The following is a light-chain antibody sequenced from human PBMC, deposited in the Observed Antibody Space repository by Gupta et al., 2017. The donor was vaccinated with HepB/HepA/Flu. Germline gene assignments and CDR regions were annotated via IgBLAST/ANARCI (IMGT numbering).Light chain of an antibody. CDR2: RAS. CDR3: QQYNSYSGMCS. Sequence: DIQLTQSPSTLPASVGDRVTITCRASQSISTWLAWYQQKPGKAPNLLIYRASTLESGVPSRFSGSGSGTEFTLTISSLQPDDFATYYCQQYNSYSGMCSFGQGTKLEMK. CDR1: QSISTW. V-gene: IGKV1-5*03. J-gene: IGKJ2*04.